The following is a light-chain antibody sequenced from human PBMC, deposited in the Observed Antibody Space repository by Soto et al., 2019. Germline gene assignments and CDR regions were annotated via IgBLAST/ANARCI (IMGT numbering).Light chain of an antibody. Sequence: DIQMTHSPSTLSASVGDRFTFTGRASQSISIYLNWYQQKSGKAPKLLIYAASTLQSGVPSRFSGSGSGTDFTLTISSLQPEDFAIYYCHQSYRTPYTFGQGTRLEIK. J-gene: IGKJ5*01. V-gene: IGKV1-39*01. CDR1: QSISIY. CDR2: AAS. CDR3: HQSYRTPYT.